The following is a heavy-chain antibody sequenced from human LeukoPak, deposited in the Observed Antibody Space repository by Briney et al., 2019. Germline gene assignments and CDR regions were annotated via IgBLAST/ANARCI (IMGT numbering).Heavy chain of an antibody. CDR3: VRVGSSSGIHEY. J-gene: IGHJ4*02. CDR1: VFTFSGHW. D-gene: IGHD6-6*01. Sequence: GGPLRLSCAASVFTFSGHWMSWVRQAPGKGLEWVANINQDASEKYYVDSVKGRFTISRDNAKNSLYLQMHSLRGEDTAVYYCVRVGSSSGIHEYWGQGTLVTVCS. V-gene: IGHV3-7*01. CDR2: INQDASEK.